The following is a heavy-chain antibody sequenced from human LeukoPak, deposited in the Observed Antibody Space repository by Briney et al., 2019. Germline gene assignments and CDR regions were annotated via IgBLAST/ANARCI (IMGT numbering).Heavy chain of an antibody. D-gene: IGHD3-10*01. Sequence: GESLKISCKGSGYNFASYWIAWVRQMPGQGLEWMGIIFPGDSETRYSPSFRGQVTISADKSISTAYLQWNNLKASDTAMFYCARTTMSRGEYTFMPPFYFDHWGQGTQVTVSS. CDR1: GYNFASYW. J-gene: IGHJ4*02. CDR3: ARTTMSRGEYTFMPPFYFDH. CDR2: IFPGDSET. V-gene: IGHV5-51*01.